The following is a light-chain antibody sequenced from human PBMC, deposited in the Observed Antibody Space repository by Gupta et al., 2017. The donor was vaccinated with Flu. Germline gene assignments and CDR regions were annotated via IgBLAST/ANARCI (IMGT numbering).Light chain of an antibody. Sequence: SDVGGYDYVSWYQQNPGKAPKLIIYDVTKRPSGISNRFSGSESGNTASLTISGLQAEDGADYYCSAYRGTTLDVVVGGGPKLTVL. CDR3: SAYRGTTLDVV. CDR2: DVT. J-gene: IGLJ2*01. V-gene: IGLV2-14*04. CDR1: SDVGGYDY.